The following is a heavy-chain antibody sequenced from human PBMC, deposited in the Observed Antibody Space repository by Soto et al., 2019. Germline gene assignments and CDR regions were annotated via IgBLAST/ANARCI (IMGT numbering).Heavy chain of an antibody. V-gene: IGHV4-39*01. CDR3: ARHSPITMIVVEWFDP. Sequence: RASETLSLTCTVSGGSISSSSYYWGWIRQPPGKGLEWIGSIYYSGSTYYNPSLKSRVTISVDTSKNQFSLKLSSVTAADTAVYYCARHSPITMIVVEWFDPWGQGTLVTVSS. CDR2: IYYSGST. CDR1: GGSISSSSYY. J-gene: IGHJ5*02. D-gene: IGHD3-22*01.